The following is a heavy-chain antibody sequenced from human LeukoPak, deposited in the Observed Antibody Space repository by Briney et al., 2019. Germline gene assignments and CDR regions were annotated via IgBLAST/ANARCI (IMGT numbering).Heavy chain of an antibody. V-gene: IGHV4-38-2*02. J-gene: IGHJ4*02. CDR1: GYSISSGYY. Sequence: PSETLSHTCTVSGYSISSGYYWGWIRQPPGKGLEWIGSIYHSGSTYYNPSLKSRVTISVDTSKNQFSLNLTSVTAADTAVFYCARREYSSGWYDDYWGQGTLVTVSS. D-gene: IGHD6-19*01. CDR3: ARREYSSGWYDDY. CDR2: IYHSGST.